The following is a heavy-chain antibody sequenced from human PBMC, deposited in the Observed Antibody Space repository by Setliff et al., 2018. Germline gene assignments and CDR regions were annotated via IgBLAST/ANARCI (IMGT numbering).Heavy chain of an antibody. CDR3: ARGFPVTSYRSHYYMDV. Sequence: SETLSLTCGVYGGSLSFFHWHWIRQSPGKGLEWIGQINYGGDTIYNPSFKSRVIVSEDTAKNHFSQTMTSVTASDTALYFCARGFPVTSYRSHYYMDVWGEGTTVTVSS. J-gene: IGHJ6*03. V-gene: IGHV4-34*01. D-gene: IGHD4-4*01. CDR2: INYGGDT. CDR1: GGSLSFFH.